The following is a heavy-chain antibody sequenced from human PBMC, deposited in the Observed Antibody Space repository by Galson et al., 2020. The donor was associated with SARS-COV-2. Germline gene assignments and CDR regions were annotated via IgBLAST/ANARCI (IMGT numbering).Heavy chain of an antibody. Sequence: GGSLRLSCAASGFTFSSYWMSWVRQALGKGLEWVANIKQDGSEKYYVDSVKGRFTISRDNAKNSLYLQMNSLRAEDTAVYYCARDSYQKSGVLYYYGMDVWGQGTTVTVSS. J-gene: IGHJ6*02. CDR2: IKQDGSEK. V-gene: IGHV3-7*03. D-gene: IGHD2-2*01. CDR3: ARDSYQKSGVLYYYGMDV. CDR1: GFTFSSYW.